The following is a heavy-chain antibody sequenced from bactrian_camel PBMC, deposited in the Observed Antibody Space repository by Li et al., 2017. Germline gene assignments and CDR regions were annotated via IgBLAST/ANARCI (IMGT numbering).Heavy chain of an antibody. J-gene: IGHJ4*01. D-gene: IGHD1*01. CDR1: GLSVSDSS. Sequence: HVQLVESGGGSVQTGGSLRLSCAPSGLSVSDSSMAWFRQSPGKEPEAVAAIRRDDLTAYTDSVKGRFTISKDNAENSLFLQMSNLKPEDTALYYCAASGRCTLGRIGSADDYTGWGQGTQVTVS. CDR3: AASGRCTLGRIGSADDYTG. CDR2: IRRDDLT. V-gene: IGHV3S55*01.